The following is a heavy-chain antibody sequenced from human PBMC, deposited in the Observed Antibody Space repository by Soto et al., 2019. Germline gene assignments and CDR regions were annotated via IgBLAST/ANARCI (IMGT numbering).Heavy chain of an antibody. D-gene: IGHD1-7*01. CDR1: GFTFSSYA. CDR2: ISGSGGST. Sequence: GGSLRLSCAASGFTFSSYAMSWVRQAPGKGLEWVSAISGSGGSTYYADSVKGRFTISGDNSKNTLYLQMNSLRAEDTAVYYCAKDGSRELLPCYFDYWGQGTLVTVSS. CDR3: AKDGSRELLPCYFDY. J-gene: IGHJ4*02. V-gene: IGHV3-23*01.